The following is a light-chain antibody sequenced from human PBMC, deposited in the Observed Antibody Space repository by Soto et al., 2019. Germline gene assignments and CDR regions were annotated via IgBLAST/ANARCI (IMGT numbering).Light chain of an antibody. Sequence: DIQMTQSPSSLSASVGDRVTITCRASQRVGSYLNWYQQKPGKAPTLLIYSASELQSGVSSRFSGSGSGTDFTPTIRNLQPEDFAVYYCQQSQNTPLTFGQGTKVEI. CDR1: QRVGSY. J-gene: IGKJ1*01. CDR2: SAS. V-gene: IGKV1-39*01. CDR3: QQSQNTPLT.